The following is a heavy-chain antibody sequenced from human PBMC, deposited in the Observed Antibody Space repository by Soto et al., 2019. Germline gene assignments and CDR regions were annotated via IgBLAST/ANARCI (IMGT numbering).Heavy chain of an antibody. D-gene: IGHD2-15*01. CDR1: GFTFSSYG. J-gene: IGHJ2*01. CDR3: ARDEGGVAVDL. V-gene: IGHV3-33*01. Sequence: QVQLVESGGGVVQPGRSLRLSCAASGFTFSSYGMHWVRQAPGKGLEWVAVIWYDGSNKYYADSVKGRFTISRDNSKNRLYLQMNSLRAEDTAVYYCARDEGGVAVDLWGRGTLVTVSS. CDR2: IWYDGSNK.